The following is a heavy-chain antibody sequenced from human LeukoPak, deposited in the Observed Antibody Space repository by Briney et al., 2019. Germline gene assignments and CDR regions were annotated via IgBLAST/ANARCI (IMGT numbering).Heavy chain of an antibody. D-gene: IGHD3-3*01. Sequence: GGSLRLSCAASGFTVNNNYMTWVRQAPGKGLEWVAIIYSDGNTYYADSVKGRFIISRDNSKNTLYLQMSSLRADDTAVYYCARDPGRITIFGVVITEGMDVWGQGTTVTVSS. CDR1: GFTVNNNY. J-gene: IGHJ6*02. CDR2: IYSDGNT. CDR3: ARDPGRITIFGVVITEGMDV. V-gene: IGHV3-53*01.